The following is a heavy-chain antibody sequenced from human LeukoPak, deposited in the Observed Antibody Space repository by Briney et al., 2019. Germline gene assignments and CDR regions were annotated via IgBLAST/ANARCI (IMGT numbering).Heavy chain of an antibody. CDR3: ARATITMVRGVIRYYFDY. Sequence: ASVKVSCKASGYTFTGYYMHWVRQAPGQGLEWMGRINPNSGGTNYAQKFQGRVIMTRDTSISTAYMELSRLRSDDTAVYYCARATITMVRGVIRYYFDYWGQGTLVTVSS. CDR2: INPNSGGT. CDR1: GYTFTGYY. V-gene: IGHV1-2*06. D-gene: IGHD3-10*01. J-gene: IGHJ4*02.